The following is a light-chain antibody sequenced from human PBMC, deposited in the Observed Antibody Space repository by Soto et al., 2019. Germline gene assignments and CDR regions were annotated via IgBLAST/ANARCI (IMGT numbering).Light chain of an antibody. CDR3: ALYLGGGISA. CDR1: SGSVSPSHY. J-gene: IGLJ3*02. CDR2: STS. Sequence: QAVVTQEPSSSVSPGGTVTLTCGLNSGSVSPSHYPSWYQQTPGQAPRTLIYSTSTRSSGVSDRFSGSILGNKAALTITGAQVDDESDFYCALYLGGGISAFGGGTKLTVL. V-gene: IGLV8-61*01.